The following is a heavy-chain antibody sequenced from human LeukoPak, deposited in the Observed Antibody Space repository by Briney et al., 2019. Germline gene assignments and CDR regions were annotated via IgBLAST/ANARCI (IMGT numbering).Heavy chain of an antibody. Sequence: PSETLSLTCTVSGGSISSYYWSWIRQPPGEGLEWIGYIYYTGNTNYNPSLKSRVTISVDTSKNQFSLKLTSVTAADTAVYYCARVHDFWSGYSLDYWGQGTLVTVSS. V-gene: IGHV4-59*01. D-gene: IGHD3-3*01. J-gene: IGHJ4*02. CDR1: GGSISSYY. CDR2: IYYTGNT. CDR3: ARVHDFWSGYSLDY.